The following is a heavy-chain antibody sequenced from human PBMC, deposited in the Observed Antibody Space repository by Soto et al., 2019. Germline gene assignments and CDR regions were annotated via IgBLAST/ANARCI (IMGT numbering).Heavy chain of an antibody. V-gene: IGHV3-11*01. Sequence: VGSLSLSCAGSGFSFSDYYMSWIRPAPGKGLEWASYISSSGDIIYYADSVKGRFTISRDNAKNSLYLQMNSLRAEDTAVYYCARDLGYYASDGYFDYWGQGTVVTVSA. J-gene: IGHJ4*02. D-gene: IGHD3-22*01. CDR3: ARDLGYYASDGYFDY. CDR2: ISSSGDII. CDR1: GFSFSDYY.